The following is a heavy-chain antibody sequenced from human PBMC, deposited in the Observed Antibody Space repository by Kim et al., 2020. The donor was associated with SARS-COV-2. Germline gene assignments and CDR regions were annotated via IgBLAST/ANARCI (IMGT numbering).Heavy chain of an antibody. V-gene: IGHV4-39*01. D-gene: IGHD2-21*01. CDR2: T. CDR3: ARRDLWDAFDI. J-gene: IGHJ3*02. Sequence: TYYSPSLKSRVTISDAASQNQFSLKQSSVTAADTAVYYCARRDLWDAFDIWGQGTMVTVSS.